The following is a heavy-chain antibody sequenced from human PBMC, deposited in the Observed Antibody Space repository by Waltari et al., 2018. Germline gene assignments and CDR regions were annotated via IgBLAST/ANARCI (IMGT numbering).Heavy chain of an antibody. Sequence: QVQLQESGPGLVKPSEDLSLTCTVPGYSISSGYWWGWIRQPPGKGLEWIASIYYSGTIQYNPSLGSRATISADTSKNQFSLRLTSVTATDTAVYYCANNEWGLPVSWGQGTVVTVSS. J-gene: IGHJ5*02. CDR1: GYSISSGYW. CDR2: IYYSGTI. V-gene: IGHV4-38-2*02. D-gene: IGHD1-26*01. CDR3: ANNEWGLPVS.